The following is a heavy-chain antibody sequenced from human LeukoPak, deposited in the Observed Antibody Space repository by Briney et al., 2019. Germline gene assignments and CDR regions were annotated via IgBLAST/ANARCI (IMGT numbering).Heavy chain of an antibody. CDR3: ARGGDFPPPYYFDY. CDR2: IVPIFGTA. CDR1: GGTFNNYT. D-gene: IGHD3-3*01. Sequence: GASVKVSCKASGGTFNNYTINWVRQAPGQGLEWMGGIVPIFGTANYAQKFQGRLTITADKSTSTAYMELSSLRSEDTAVYYCARGGDFPPPYYFDYWGQGTLVTVSS. V-gene: IGHV1-69*06. J-gene: IGHJ4*02.